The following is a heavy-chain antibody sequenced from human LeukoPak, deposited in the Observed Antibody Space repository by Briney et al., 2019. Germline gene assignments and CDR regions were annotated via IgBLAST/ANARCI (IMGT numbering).Heavy chain of an antibody. D-gene: IGHD2-8*01. Sequence: GGSLRLSCAASGFTFSTNWMRWVRQAPGKGLEWVANIKKDGSEKNYVDSVKGRFTISRDNAKSSLYQQMNSLRVENTAVYYCAKAGNGFGYWGQGALVTVSS. CDR3: AKAGNGFGY. J-gene: IGHJ4*02. V-gene: IGHV3-7*01. CDR2: IKKDGSEK. CDR1: GFTFSTNW.